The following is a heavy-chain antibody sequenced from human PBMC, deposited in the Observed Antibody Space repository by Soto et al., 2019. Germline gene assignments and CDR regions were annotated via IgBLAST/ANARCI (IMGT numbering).Heavy chain of an antibody. V-gene: IGHV1-69*02. D-gene: IGHD3-9*01. CDR3: ARSGEIFTGYSIPRPFDY. Sequence: SVKVSCKASGGTFSSYTISWVRQAPGQGLDWMGRIIPILGIANYAQKFQGRVTITADKSTSTAYMELSSLRSEDTAVYYCARSGEIFTGYSIPRPFDYWGQGTLVTASS. J-gene: IGHJ4*02. CDR1: GGTFSSYT. CDR2: IIPILGIA.